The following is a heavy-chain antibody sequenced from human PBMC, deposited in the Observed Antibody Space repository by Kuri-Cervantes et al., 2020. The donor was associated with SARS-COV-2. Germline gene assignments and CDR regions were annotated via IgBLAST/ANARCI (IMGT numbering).Heavy chain of an antibody. CDR2: IKSKTDGGTT. D-gene: IGHD2-21*01. Sequence: GESLKISCAASGFTFSNAWMNWVRQAPGKGLEWVGRIKSKTDGGTTDYAAPVKGRFTISRDDSKNTLYLQMNSLKTEDTAVYYCARDRFGYCDVWGQGTLVTASS. CDR1: GFTFSNAW. V-gene: IGHV3-15*07. CDR3: ARDRFGYCDV. J-gene: IGHJ4*02.